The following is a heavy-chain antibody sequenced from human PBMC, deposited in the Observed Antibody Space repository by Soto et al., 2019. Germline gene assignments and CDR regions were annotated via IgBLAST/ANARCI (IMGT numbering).Heavy chain of an antibody. Sequence: SETLSLTCAVSGYSISSGLYWGWIRQPPGKGLEWIGTIYRGGITYYNPSLKSRVTISIDTSKNHFSLRLSSVTATDTAVYFCAIGNPDWFDPWGQGTLVTAPQ. D-gene: IGHD1-1*01. CDR2: IYRGGIT. CDR3: AIGNPDWFDP. CDR1: GYSISSGLY. J-gene: IGHJ5*02. V-gene: IGHV4-38-2*01.